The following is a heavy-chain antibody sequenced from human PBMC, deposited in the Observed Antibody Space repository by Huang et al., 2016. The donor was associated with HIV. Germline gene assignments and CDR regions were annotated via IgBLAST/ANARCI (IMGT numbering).Heavy chain of an antibody. J-gene: IGHJ4*02. CDR1: GGTFSSYV. Sequence: QVQLVQSGAEVKKPGSSVKVSCKASGGTFSSYVISWVRQAPGQGLEWIGVITPILDKTNYAQKFQGRVTIIADESTRTAYMEMSSLRPEDTATYYCATGPRGSGSFNWGQGTLVIVSS. D-gene: IGHD1-26*01. CDR3: ATGPRGSGSFN. V-gene: IGHV1-69*01. CDR2: ITPILDKT.